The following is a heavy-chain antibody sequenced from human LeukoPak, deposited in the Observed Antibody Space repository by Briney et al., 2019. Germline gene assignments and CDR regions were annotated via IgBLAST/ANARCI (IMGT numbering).Heavy chain of an antibody. V-gene: IGHV1-69*04. CDR3: ARDPAATAGVAAAGSYYFDY. CDR1: GGTFSSYA. CDR2: IIPILDIA. J-gene: IGHJ4*02. D-gene: IGHD6-13*01. Sequence: GSSVKVSCKASGGTFSSYAISWVRQAPGQGLEWMGRIIPILDIANYAQKFQGRVTITADKSTSTAYMELSSLRSEDTAVYYRARDPAATAGVAAAGSYYFDYWGQGTLVTVSS.